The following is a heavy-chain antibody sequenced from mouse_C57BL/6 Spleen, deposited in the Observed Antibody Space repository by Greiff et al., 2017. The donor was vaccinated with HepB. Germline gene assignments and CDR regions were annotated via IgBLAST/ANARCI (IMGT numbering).Heavy chain of an antibody. J-gene: IGHJ1*03. CDR3: ASDLDGYDCDFDV. D-gene: IGHD2-2*01. V-gene: IGHV5-4*01. Sequence: EVQGVESGGGLVKPGGSLKLSCAASGFTFSSYAMSWVRQTPDKRLEWVATISDGGSYTYSPDNVTGRFTISRDNAKNNLYLQMRHLKSEDTAMYYCASDLDGYDCDFDVWGTGTTVTVSS. CDR2: ISDGGSYT. CDR1: GFTFSSYA.